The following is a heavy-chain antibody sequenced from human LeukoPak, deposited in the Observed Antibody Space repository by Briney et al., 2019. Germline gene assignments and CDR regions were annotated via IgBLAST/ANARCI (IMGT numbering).Heavy chain of an antibody. J-gene: IGHJ4*02. V-gene: IGHV4-34*01. CDR3: ARSSDWYFGVY. Sequence: SETLSLTCAVYGGSFSGYYWSWIRQPPGKGLEWIGEINHSGSTNYNPSLKSRVTISVDTSKNQFSLKLSSVTAADTAVYYCARSSDWYFGVYWGQGTLVTVSS. D-gene: IGHD6-19*01. CDR1: GGSFSGYY. CDR2: INHSGST.